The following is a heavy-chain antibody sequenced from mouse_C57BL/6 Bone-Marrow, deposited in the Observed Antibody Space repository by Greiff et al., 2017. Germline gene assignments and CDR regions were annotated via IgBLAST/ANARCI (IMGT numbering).Heavy chain of an antibody. D-gene: IGHD2-3*01. V-gene: IGHV3-6*01. CDR1: GYSITSGYY. CDR3: ARVGNGYYDWVWFAY. CDR2: ISYDGSN. J-gene: IGHJ3*01. Sequence: ESGPGLVKPSQSLSLTCSFTGYSITSGYYWNWIRQFPGNKLEWMGYISYDGSNNSTPSLKNRISITRDTSKNQFFLKLNSVTTEDTATYYCARVGNGYYDWVWFAYWGQGTLVTVSA.